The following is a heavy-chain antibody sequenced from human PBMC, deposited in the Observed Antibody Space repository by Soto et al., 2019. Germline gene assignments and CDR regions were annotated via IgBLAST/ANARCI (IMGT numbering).Heavy chain of an antibody. J-gene: IGHJ5*02. V-gene: IGHV4-61*01. Sequence: KPSETRSLTCIVSVASVSSDRDVWTWIRQPPGKGLEWIAYISYTGDTNYNPSLKSRVTISVDTSRNQFSLTLTSVTAADTAVYFCARIVVGATVDLWGQGSLVTVSS. CDR2: ISYTGDT. CDR1: VASVSSDRDV. CDR3: ARIVVGATVDL. D-gene: IGHD1-26*01.